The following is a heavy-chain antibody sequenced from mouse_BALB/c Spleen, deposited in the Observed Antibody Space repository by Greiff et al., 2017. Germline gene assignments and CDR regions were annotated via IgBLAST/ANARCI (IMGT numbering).Heavy chain of an antibody. CDR2: INPSSGYT. V-gene: IGHV1-4*02. CDR1: GYTFTSYT. CDR3: ARSVRQYYFDY. Sequence: VQLQQSAAELARPGASVKMSCKASGYTFTSYTMHWVKQRPGQGLEWIGYINPSSGYTEYNQKFKDKTTLTADKSSSTAYMQLSSLTSEDSAVYYCARSVRQYYFDYWGQGTTLTVSS. D-gene: IGHD2-14*01. J-gene: IGHJ2*01.